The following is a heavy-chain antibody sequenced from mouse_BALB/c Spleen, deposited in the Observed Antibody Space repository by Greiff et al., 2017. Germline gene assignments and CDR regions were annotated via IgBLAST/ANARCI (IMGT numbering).Heavy chain of an antibody. CDR3: ARTIRDWYFDV. CDR1: GFNIKDTY. V-gene: IGHV14-3*02. Sequence: IHVKQSGAELVKPGASVKLSCTASGFNIKDTYMHWVKQRPEQGLEWIGRIDPANGNTKYDPKFQGKATITADTSSNTAYLQLSSLTSEDTAVYYCARTIRDWYFDVWGAGTTVTVSS. CDR2: IDPANGNT. D-gene: IGHD2-4*01. J-gene: IGHJ1*01.